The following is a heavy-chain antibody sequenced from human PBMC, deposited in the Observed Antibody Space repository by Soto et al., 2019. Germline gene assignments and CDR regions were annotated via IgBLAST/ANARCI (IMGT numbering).Heavy chain of an antibody. J-gene: IGHJ6*02. CDR2: IYPCDSDT. CDR3: ARANLGYCSGGSCYPGDYYYYYGMDV. Sequence: GESLKISCKASGYSFTTYWIGWVRQMPGKGLEWMGIIYPCDSDTRYSPSFQGQVTISADKSISTAYLQWSSLKASDTAMYYCARANLGYCSGGSCYPGDYYYYYGMDVWGQGTTVTVPS. CDR1: GYSFTTYW. V-gene: IGHV5-51*01. D-gene: IGHD2-15*01.